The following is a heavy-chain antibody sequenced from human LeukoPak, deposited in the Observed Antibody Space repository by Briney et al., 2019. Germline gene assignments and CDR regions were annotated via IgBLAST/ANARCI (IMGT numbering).Heavy chain of an antibody. V-gene: IGHV1-18*01. D-gene: IGHD5-18*01. CDR3: ARAGYSYGYTPFYYYYMDV. Sequence: ASVKVSCKASGYTFTSYGISWVRQAPGQGLEWMGWISAYNGNTNYAQKLQGRVTVTTDTSTSTAYMELRSLRSDDTAVYYCARAGYSYGYTPFYYYYMDVWGKGTTVTVSS. CDR1: GYTFTSYG. J-gene: IGHJ6*03. CDR2: ISAYNGNT.